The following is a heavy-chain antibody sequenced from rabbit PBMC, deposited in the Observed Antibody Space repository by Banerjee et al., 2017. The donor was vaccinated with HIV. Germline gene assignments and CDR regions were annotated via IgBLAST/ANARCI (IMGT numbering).Heavy chain of an antibody. J-gene: IGHJ4*01. CDR1: GIDFSSYYY. CDR3: ARGSIRDAYAL. Sequence: QQQLEESGGGLVKPGGTLTLTCKASGIDFSSYYYMCWVRRAPGKGLEWIACIGTGSGITWYASWAKGRFTISRSTSLNTVTLQMTSLTAADTATYFCARGSIRDAYALWGQGTLVTVS. CDR2: IGTGSGIT. V-gene: IGHV1S43*01. D-gene: IGHD2-1*01.